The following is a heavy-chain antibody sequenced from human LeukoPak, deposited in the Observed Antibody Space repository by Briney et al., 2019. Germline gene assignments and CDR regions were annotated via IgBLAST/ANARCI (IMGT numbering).Heavy chain of an antibody. V-gene: IGHV1-69*05. Sequence: ASVKVSCKASGGTFNSYAISWVRQAPGQGLEWMGGIIPIFGTANYAQKFQGRVTITTEESTSTAYMELSSLRSEDTAVYYCARGSPYYDILTGYSYYYYYYYMDVWGKGTTVTVSS. D-gene: IGHD3-9*01. CDR1: GGTFNSYA. CDR2: IIPIFGTA. J-gene: IGHJ6*03. CDR3: ARGSPYYDILTGYSYYYYYYYMDV.